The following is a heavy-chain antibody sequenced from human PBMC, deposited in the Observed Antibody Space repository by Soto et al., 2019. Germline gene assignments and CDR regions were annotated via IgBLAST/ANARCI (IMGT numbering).Heavy chain of an antibody. V-gene: IGHV1-69*01. D-gene: IGHD1-1*01. CDR1: GDKFSTYA. Sequence: QVQLVQSGAEVRKPGSSVRVACKASGDKFSTYAINWVRQVPGQGLEWLGGIIIFFGAAMYAQKFQGRVTITADESATTAYMELSSLRSEDTAVYYCARGGKERFRGSGMDVWGQGTTVTVSS. J-gene: IGHJ6*02. CDR2: IIIFFGAA. CDR3: ARGGKERFRGSGMDV.